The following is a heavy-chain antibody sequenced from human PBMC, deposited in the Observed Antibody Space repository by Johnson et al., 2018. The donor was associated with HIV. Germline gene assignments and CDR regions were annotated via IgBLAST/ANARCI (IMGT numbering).Heavy chain of an antibody. Sequence: QVQLVESGGGVVQPGRSLRLSCAASGFILSDYYISWVRQAPEKGLEWISYISSSGSTIYYADSVKGRFTISRDNAKNSLYLQMNSLRAEDTAVYYCARDPFTPAGSDAFDIWGQGTMVTVSS. CDR1: GFILSDYY. J-gene: IGHJ3*02. CDR2: ISSSGSTI. D-gene: IGHD2-15*01. V-gene: IGHV3-11*04. CDR3: ARDPFTPAGSDAFDI.